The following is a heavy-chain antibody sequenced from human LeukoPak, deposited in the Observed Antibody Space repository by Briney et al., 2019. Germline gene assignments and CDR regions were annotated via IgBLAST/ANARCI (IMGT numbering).Heavy chain of an antibody. CDR1: GFTVSSNY. CDR2: IYSGGST. CDR3: AKLPGSSWYSDLYYYYYMDV. V-gene: IGHV3-53*01. Sequence: PGGSLRLSCAASGFTVSSNYMSWVRQAPGKGLEWVSVIYSGGSTYYADSVKGRFTISRDNSKNTLYLQMNSLRAEDTAVYYCAKLPGSSWYSDLYYYYYMDVWGKGTTVTVSS. D-gene: IGHD6-13*01. J-gene: IGHJ6*03.